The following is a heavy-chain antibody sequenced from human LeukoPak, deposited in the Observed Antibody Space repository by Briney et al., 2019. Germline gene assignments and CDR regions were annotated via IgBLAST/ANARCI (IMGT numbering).Heavy chain of an antibody. J-gene: IGHJ5*02. Sequence: ASVKVSCKASGYTFTSYDINWVRQATGQGLEWMGWKNPNSGNTGYAQKFQGRVTMTRNTSISTAYMELSSLRSEDTAVYYCARGHYSNRHDYWFDPWGQGTLVTVSS. D-gene: IGHD4-11*01. CDR2: KNPNSGNT. CDR1: GYTFTSYD. V-gene: IGHV1-8*01. CDR3: ARGHYSNRHDYWFDP.